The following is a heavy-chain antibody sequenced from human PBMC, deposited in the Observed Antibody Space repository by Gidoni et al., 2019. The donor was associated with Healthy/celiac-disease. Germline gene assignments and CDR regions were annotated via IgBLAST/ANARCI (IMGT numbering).Heavy chain of an antibody. J-gene: IGHJ4*02. V-gene: IGHV5-10-1*03. Sequence: EVQLVQSGAEVKKPGESLRISCKGSGYSFTGYWISWVRQMPGKGLEWMGRIDPSDSYTSYGPSFQGHVTISADKSISTTYLQWSSLTASDTAMYYCARLGYDSSGSGYYFDYWGQGTLVIVSS. CDR1: GYSFTGYW. D-gene: IGHD3-22*01. CDR2: IDPSDSYT. CDR3: ARLGYDSSGSGYYFDY.